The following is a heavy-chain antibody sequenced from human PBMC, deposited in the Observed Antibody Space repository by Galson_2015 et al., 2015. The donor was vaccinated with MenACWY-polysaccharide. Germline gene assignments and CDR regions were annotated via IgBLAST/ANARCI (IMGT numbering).Heavy chain of an antibody. CDR2: INPSGGST. V-gene: IGHV1-46*01. CDR3: ASAHYYDSSGPWENWFDP. J-gene: IGHJ5*02. CDR1: GYTFTSYY. Sequence: SVKVSCKASGYTFTSYYMHWVRQAPGQGLEWMGIINPSGGSTSYAQKFQGRVTMTRDTSTSTVYMELSSLRSEDTAVYYCASAHYYDSSGPWENWFDPWGQGTLVTVSS. D-gene: IGHD3-22*01.